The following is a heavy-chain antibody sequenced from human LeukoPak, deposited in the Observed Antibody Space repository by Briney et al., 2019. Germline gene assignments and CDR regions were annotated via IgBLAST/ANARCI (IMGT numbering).Heavy chain of an antibody. D-gene: IGHD6-13*01. Sequence: GESLNISCKGSGYRFTSYWIGWVRQMPGKGLEWMGIIYPGDSDTRYSPSFQGQVTISADKSISTAYLQWSSLKASDTAMYYCATRQQLRLDAFDIWGQGTMVTVSS. V-gene: IGHV5-51*01. CDR2: IYPGDSDT. CDR1: GYRFTSYW. J-gene: IGHJ3*02. CDR3: ATRQQLRLDAFDI.